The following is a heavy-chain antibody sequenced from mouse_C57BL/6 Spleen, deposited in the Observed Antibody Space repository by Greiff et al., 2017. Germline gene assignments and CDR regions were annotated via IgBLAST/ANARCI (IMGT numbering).Heavy chain of an antibody. CDR1: GYTFTSYW. V-gene: IGHV1-50*01. J-gene: IGHJ2*01. CDR3: GRGKLGNC. CDR2: IDPSDSYT. Sequence: QVQLQQPGAELVKPGASVKLSCKASGYTFTSYWMQWVKQRPGQGLEWIGEIDPSDSYTNYNQKFKGKATLTVDTSSSTAYMQLSSLTSEDSAVYYCGRGKLGNCWGQGTTLTVSS. D-gene: IGHD4-1*01.